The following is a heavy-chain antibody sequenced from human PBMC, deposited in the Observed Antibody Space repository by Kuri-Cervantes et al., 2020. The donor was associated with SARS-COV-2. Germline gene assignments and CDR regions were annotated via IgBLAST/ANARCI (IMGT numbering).Heavy chain of an antibody. CDR3: ARANSGVGYCSSNSCGSWTSSYYYYGMDV. D-gene: IGHD2-2*01. J-gene: IGHJ6*02. V-gene: IGHV1-46*01. CDR2: INPSGGST. CDR1: GYTFTSYY. Sequence: ASVKVSCKASGYTFTSYYMHWVRQAPGQGLEWMGIINPSGGSTSYAQKFQGRVTMTRDTSTSTVYMELSSLRSEDTAVYYCARANSGVGYCSSNSCGSWTSSYYYYGMDVWGQGTTVTVSS.